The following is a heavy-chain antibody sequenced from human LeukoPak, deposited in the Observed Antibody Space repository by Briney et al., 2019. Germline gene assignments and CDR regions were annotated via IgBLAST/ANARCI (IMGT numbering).Heavy chain of an antibody. CDR3: ARVDWYKFDY. D-gene: IGHD3-9*01. V-gene: IGHV3-7*02. J-gene: IGHJ4*02. CDR1: GFTFSIYW. CDR2: INQDGSER. Sequence: GGSLRLSCAASGFTFSIYWMSWVRQAPGKGLESVANINQDGSERYYVDSLKGRFTISREHAKNSLYLQMNSLRAEDTSVYYCARVDWYKFDYWGQGTLVTVSS.